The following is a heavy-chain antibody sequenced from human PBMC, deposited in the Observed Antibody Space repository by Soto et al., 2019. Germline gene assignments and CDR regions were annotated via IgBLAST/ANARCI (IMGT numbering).Heavy chain of an antibody. CDR3: ARDQLRFLEWLSSDGMDV. CDR2: ISYAGSNK. D-gene: IGHD3-3*01. CDR1: GFTFSSYA. V-gene: IGHV3-30-3*01. Sequence: QVQLVESGGGVVQPGRSLRLSCAASGFTFSSYAMHWVRQAPGKGLEWVAVISYAGSNKYYADSVKGRFTISRDNSKNTLYQQMNSLRAEDTAVYYCARDQLRFLEWLSSDGMDVWGQGTTVTVSS. J-gene: IGHJ6*02.